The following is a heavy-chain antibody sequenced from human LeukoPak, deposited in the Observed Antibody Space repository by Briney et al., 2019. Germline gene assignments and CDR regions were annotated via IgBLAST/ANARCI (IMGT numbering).Heavy chain of an antibody. D-gene: IGHD3-10*01. CDR3: ARHLVWFGNNWFDP. CDR2: INHSGST. J-gene: IGHJ5*02. Sequence: SETLSLTCAVYGGSFSGYYWSWIRQPPGKGLEWIGEINHSGSTNYNPSLKSRVTISVDTSKNQFSLKLSSVTAADTAVYYCARHLVWFGNNWFDPWGQGTLVTVSS. CDR1: GGSFSGYY. V-gene: IGHV4-34*01.